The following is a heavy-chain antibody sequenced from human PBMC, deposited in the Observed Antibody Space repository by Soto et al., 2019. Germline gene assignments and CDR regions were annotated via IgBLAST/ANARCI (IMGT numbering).Heavy chain of an antibody. CDR3: AHTQGIVLVPAAIWY. V-gene: IGHV3-23*01. J-gene: IGHJ4*02. D-gene: IGHD2-2*02. Sequence: EVHLLESGGGLVQPGGSLRLSCAASGFTFSSYAMSWVHQAPGKGLEWVSGITASGGSTSYADSVKGRFTISRDNSKNTLYLQMNSLRAEDTAVYYCAHTQGIVLVPAAIWYWGQGTLVTVSS. CDR1: GFTFSSYA. CDR2: ITASGGST.